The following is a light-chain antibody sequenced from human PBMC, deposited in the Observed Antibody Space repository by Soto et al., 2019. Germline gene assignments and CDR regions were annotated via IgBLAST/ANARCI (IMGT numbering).Light chain of an antibody. J-gene: IGKJ2*01. CDR3: QHYDGSPRT. V-gene: IGKV3-20*01. Sequence: ENVLTQSPGTVSLSPGERATLSCRTSQSVNSNYLAWYQQKPGQAPRLLIYGVFNRATGIPDRFSGSGSGTDFTLTISGLEPKDSAVYYCQHYDGSPRTFGQGTKLEIK. CDR2: GVF. CDR1: QSVNSNY.